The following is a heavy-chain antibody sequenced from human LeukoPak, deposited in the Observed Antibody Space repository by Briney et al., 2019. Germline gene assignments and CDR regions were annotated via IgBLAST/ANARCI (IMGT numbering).Heavy chain of an antibody. CDR2: IYYSGST. CDR3: ARAITIFGVVSPDY. J-gene: IGHJ4*02. CDR1: GGSISSYY. D-gene: IGHD3-3*01. V-gene: IGHV4-59*01. Sequence: SETLSLTCTVSGGSISSYYWSWIRQPPGKGLEWIGYIYYSGSTNYNPSLKSRVTISVDTSKNQFSLKLSSVTAADTAVYYCARAITIFGVVSPDYWGQGTLVTVSS.